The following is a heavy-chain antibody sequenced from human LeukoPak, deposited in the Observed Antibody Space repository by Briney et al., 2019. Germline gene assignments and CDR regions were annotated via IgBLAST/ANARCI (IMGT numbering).Heavy chain of an antibody. CDR2: ISGSGGST. CDR3: AKDLLSGYNWKTERRGYAFDI. D-gene: IGHD1-20*01. CDR1: GFTFSSYA. Sequence: GGSLRLSCAASGFTFSSYAMSWVRQAPGKGLEWVSAISGSGGSTYYADSVKGRFTISRDNSKNTLYLQMNSLRAEDTAVYYCAKDLLSGYNWKTERRGYAFDIWGQGTMVTVSS. V-gene: IGHV3-23*01. J-gene: IGHJ3*02.